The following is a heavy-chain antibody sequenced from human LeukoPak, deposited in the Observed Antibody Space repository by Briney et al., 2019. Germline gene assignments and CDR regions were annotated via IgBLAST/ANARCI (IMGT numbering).Heavy chain of an antibody. J-gene: IGHJ4*02. CDR3: ARQTYDGYFDY. D-gene: IGHD3-3*01. CDR1: RDPIRSYY. V-gene: IGHV4-59*08. CDR2: IYNSGST. Sequence: SETLSLTCIVSRDPIRSYYWSWIRQPPEKGLEWIGNIYNSGSTKYNPSLKTRVTISLDTSNNQFSLKLNSVTAADTAVYYCARQTYDGYFDYWGQGTLVTVSS.